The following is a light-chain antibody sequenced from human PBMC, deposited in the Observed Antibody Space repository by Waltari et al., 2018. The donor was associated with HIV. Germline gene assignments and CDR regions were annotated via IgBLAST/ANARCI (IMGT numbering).Light chain of an antibody. CDR1: RIGTTS. J-gene: IGLJ2*01. V-gene: IGLV3-21*04. CDR2: YDS. Sequence: YVLTQPPSVSVAPGQTATIPCVGDRIGTTSVHWYQQKSGQAPQLIIYYDSDRPSGIPERFSGSNSGSTATLTISRVEAGDEADYYCEVWDETRNHVVFGGGTKLFAL. CDR3: EVWDETRNHVV.